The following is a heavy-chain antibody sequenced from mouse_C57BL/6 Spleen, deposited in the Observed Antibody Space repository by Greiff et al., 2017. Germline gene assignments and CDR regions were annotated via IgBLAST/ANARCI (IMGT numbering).Heavy chain of an antibody. CDR2: IRLKSDNYAT. CDR1: GFTFSNYW. V-gene: IGHV6-3*01. Sequence: EVKLVESGGGLVQPGGSMKLSCVASGFTFSNYWMNWVRQSPEKGLEWVAQIRLKSDNYATHYAESVKGRFTISRDDSKSSVYLQMNNLRAEDTGIYYCTEGIYYDYWFAYWGQGTLVTVSA. CDR3: TEGIYYDYWFAY. D-gene: IGHD2-4*01. J-gene: IGHJ3*01.